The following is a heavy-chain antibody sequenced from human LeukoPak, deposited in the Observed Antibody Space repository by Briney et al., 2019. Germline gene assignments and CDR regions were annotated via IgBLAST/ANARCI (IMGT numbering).Heavy chain of an antibody. CDR2: ISAYNGNT. V-gene: IGHV1-18*01. Sequence: ASVKVSCKASGYTFTSYGISWVRQAPGQGLEWMGWISAYNGNTNYAQKLQGRVTMTTDTSTSTAYMELRSLRSDDTAVYYCARDVAYYDFWSGYYTAFDYWGQGTLVTVSS. CDR3: ARDVAYYDFWSGYYTAFDY. J-gene: IGHJ4*02. CDR1: GYTFTSYG. D-gene: IGHD3-3*01.